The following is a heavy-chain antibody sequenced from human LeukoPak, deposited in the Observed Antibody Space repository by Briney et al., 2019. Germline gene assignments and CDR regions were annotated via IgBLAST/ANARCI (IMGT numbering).Heavy chain of an antibody. V-gene: IGHV4-30-4*08. CDR2: IYYSGST. J-gene: IGHJ4*02. D-gene: IGHD5-24*01. CDR1: GGSISSGDYY. Sequence: SSETLSLTCTVSGGSISSGDYYWSWIRQPPGKGLEWIGYIYYSGSTYYNPPLKSRVTISVDTSKNQFSLKLSSVTAADTAVYYCARAMGFVDYWGQGTLVTVSS. CDR3: ARAMGFVDY.